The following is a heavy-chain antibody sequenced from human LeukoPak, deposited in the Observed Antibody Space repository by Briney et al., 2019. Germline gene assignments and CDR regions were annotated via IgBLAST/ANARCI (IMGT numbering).Heavy chain of an antibody. D-gene: IGHD2-15*01. J-gene: IGHJ4*02. CDR3: ARGEYCSGGSCYFDY. CDR2: IYPGDSDT. Sequence: GESLKISCKGSGYSFTSYWIGWVRHLPGKGLEWMGIIYPGDSDTRYSPSFQGQVTISADKSISTAYLQWSSLKASDTAMYYCARGEYCSGGSCYFDYWGQGTLVTVSS. CDR1: GYSFTSYW. V-gene: IGHV5-51*01.